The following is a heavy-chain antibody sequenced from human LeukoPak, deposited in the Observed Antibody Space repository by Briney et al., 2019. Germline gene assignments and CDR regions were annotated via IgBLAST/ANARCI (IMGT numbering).Heavy chain of an antibody. J-gene: IGHJ4*02. CDR1: GFTFSSYS. V-gene: IGHV3-48*01. Sequence: GGPLRLSCAASGFTFSSYSMNWVRQAPGKGLEWVSYISSSSSTIYYADSVKGRFTISRDNAKNSLYLQMNSLRAEDAAVYYCARDSFSNYLLPFDYWGQGTLVTVSS. D-gene: IGHD4-11*01. CDR2: ISSSSSTI. CDR3: ARDSFSNYLLPFDY.